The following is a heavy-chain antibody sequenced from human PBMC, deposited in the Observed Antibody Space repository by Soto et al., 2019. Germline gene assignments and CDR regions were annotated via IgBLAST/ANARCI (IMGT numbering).Heavy chain of an antibody. V-gene: IGHV1-18*01. CDR3: ARVDTAMVTDFDY. CDR1: GYTFTSYG. Sequence: ASVNVSCKASGYTFTSYGISWVRQAPVQGLEWMGGISAYNGNTNYAQKLQGRVTMTTDTSTSTAYMELRSLRSDDTAVYYCARVDTAMVTDFDYWGQGTLVNVSS. CDR2: ISAYNGNT. J-gene: IGHJ4*02. D-gene: IGHD5-18*01.